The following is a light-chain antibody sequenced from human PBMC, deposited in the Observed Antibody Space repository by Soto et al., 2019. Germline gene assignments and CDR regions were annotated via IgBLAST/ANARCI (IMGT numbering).Light chain of an antibody. CDR3: QSYDRSLRGSV. J-gene: IGLJ2*01. CDR1: SSNFGAGYD. V-gene: IGLV1-40*01. CDR2: DNN. Sequence: QSVLTQPPSVSGAPGQRVTISCTGSSSNFGAGYDVRWYQHLPGAAPKLLIYDNNNRPSGVPDRFSGSRSGTSASLAITGLQTADDGDYYCQSYDRSLRGSVFGGGTKVTVL.